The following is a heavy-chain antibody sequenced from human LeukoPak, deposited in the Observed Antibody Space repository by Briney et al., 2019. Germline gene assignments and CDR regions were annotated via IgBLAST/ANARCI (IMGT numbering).Heavy chain of an antibody. CDR3: ARYLRVGYSYGLDY. Sequence: PGGSLRLSCAASGFTFSSYAMHWVRQAPGKGLEWVAVISYDGSNKYYADSVKGRFTISRDNSKNTLYLQMNSLRAEDTAVYYCARYLRVGYSYGLDYWGQGTLVTVSS. J-gene: IGHJ4*02. D-gene: IGHD5-18*01. V-gene: IGHV3-30-3*01. CDR1: GFTFSSYA. CDR2: ISYDGSNK.